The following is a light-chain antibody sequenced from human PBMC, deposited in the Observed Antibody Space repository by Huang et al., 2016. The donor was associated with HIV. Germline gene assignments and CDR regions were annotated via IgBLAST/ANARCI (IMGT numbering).Light chain of an antibody. Sequence: IVMTQSPLYLPVTPGESASISCRSNQSLLFSNGYNYLDWYLQKPGQSPQLLIYLGFKRASGVPDRFSGSGSGTDFTLHISRVEADDVWLYFCMQARQTFSFGPGTKVDIK. J-gene: IGKJ3*01. CDR2: LGF. V-gene: IGKV2-28*01. CDR3: MQARQTFS. CDR1: QSLLFSNGYNY.